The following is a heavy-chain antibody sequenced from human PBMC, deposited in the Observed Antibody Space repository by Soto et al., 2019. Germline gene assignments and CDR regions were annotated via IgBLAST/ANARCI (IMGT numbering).Heavy chain of an antibody. D-gene: IGHD6-13*01. V-gene: IGHV1-18*01. CDR1: GYTFTSYG. J-gene: IGHJ4*02. CDR2: ISAYNGNT. Sequence: GASVKVSCKASGYTFTSYGISWVRQAPGQGLEWMGWISAYNGNTNYAQKLQGRVTMTTDTSTSTAYMELRSLRSDDTAVYYCARDVDSGRYSSSWYNWGQGTLVTVSS. CDR3: ARDVDSGRYSSSWYN.